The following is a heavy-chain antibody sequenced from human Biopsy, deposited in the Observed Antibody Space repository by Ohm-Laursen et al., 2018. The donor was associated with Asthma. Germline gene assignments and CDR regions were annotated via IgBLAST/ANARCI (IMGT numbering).Heavy chain of an antibody. CDR1: GFAFRSYA. D-gene: IGHD2-15*01. V-gene: IGHV3-30*03. J-gene: IGHJ4*02. Sequence: SLRLSCTATGFAFRSYAMNWVRQAPGKGLEWVAVISYDGSITHYADSVKGRFTISRDNFRNTLYVEMSSLRPEDSAVYFCARFVQAEEGVFWGQGARVTVSS. CDR2: ISYDGSIT. CDR3: ARFVQAEEGVF.